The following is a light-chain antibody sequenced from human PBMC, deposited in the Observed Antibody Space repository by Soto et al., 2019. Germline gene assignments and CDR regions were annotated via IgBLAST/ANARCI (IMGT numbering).Light chain of an antibody. V-gene: IGKV3-15*01. J-gene: IGKJ1*01. CDR1: QSVSSN. CDR3: QQYNDWPLT. Sequence: EIVMTQSPVTLSVSPGERATLSCMASQSVSSNLAWYQQKPGQAPSLLIYGAFTRATGIPARVSGTGSGTEFTLTISSLQSEDFALYYCQQYNDWPLTFGQGTKVDIK. CDR2: GAF.